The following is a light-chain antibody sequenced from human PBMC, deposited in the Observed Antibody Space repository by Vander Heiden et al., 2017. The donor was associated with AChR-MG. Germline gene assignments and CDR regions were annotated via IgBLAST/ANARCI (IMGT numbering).Light chain of an antibody. Sequence: SALTQPASVSGSPGQSITISCTGTSSDVGGYNDVSWYQQHPGKAPKLIISDVSNRPSGVPNRFSGSKSGNTASLTMSGLQAEDEAEYYCSSYTSSTSVVFGGGTKLTVL. V-gene: IGLV2-14*03. CDR1: SSDVGGYND. CDR3: SSYTSSTSVV. J-gene: IGLJ2*01. CDR2: DVS.